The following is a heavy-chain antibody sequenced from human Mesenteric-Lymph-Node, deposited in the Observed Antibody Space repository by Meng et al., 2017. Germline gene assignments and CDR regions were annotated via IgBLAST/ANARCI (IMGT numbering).Heavy chain of an antibody. CDR1: GFTFSSYA. V-gene: IGHV3-30*04. J-gene: IGHJ4*02. CDR3: ARDRADYFDY. Sequence: GESLKISCAASGFTFSSYAMHWVRQAPGKGLEWVAVISYDGSNKYYADSVKGRFTISRDNSKNTLYLQMNSLRAEDTAVYYCARDRADYFDYWGQGTLVTVSS. CDR2: ISYDGSNK. D-gene: IGHD3-10*01.